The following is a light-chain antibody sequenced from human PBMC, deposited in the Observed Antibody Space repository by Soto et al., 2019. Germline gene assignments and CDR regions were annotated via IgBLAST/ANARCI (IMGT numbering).Light chain of an antibody. CDR1: SSNIGGNNF. Sequence: QSVLTQPPSVSAAPGQKVTISCSGSSSNIGGNNFVSWYQQFPGKAPKLLIYDDGKRPSGIPDRFSGSKSGTSASLVITGLQTGDEADYYCGTWDTSLTAHVVFGGGTKLTVL. CDR3: GTWDTSLTAHVV. V-gene: IGLV1-51*01. CDR2: DDG. J-gene: IGLJ2*01.